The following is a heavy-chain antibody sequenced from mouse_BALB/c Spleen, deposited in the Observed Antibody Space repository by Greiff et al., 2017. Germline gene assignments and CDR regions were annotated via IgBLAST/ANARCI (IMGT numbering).Heavy chain of an antibody. J-gene: IGHJ4*01. CDR3: GRYDDGYLYYAMDY. CDR1: GYTFTSYV. D-gene: IGHD2-3*01. CDR2: INPYNDGT. Sequence: EVKLMESGPELVKPGASVKMSCKASGYTFTSYVMHWVKQKPGQGLEWIGYINPYNDGTKYNEKFKGKATLTSDKSSSTAYMELSSLTSEDSAVYYCGRYDDGYLYYAMDYWGQGTSVTVSS. V-gene: IGHV1-14*01.